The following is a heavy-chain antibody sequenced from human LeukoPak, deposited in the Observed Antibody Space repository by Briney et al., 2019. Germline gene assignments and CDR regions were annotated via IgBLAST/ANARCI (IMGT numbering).Heavy chain of an antibody. J-gene: IGHJ4*02. CDR1: GYTFTTYA. V-gene: IGHV7-4-1*02. CDR2: INTNTGNP. D-gene: IGHD3-10*01. Sequence: ASVKVSCKASGYTFTTYAMNWVRQAPGQGLEWMGWINTNTGNPTYAQGFTGRFVFSLDTSVSTTYLQISSLKAEDTAVYYCARYYYGSGRTLDYWGQGTLVTVSS. CDR3: ARYYYGSGRTLDY.